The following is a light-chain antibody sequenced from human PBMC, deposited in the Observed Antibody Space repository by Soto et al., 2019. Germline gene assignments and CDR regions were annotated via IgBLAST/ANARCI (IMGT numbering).Light chain of an antibody. CDR3: QQSFFAPPT. V-gene: IGKV1-39*01. CDR1: QNVRSY. J-gene: IGKJ1*01. CDR2: EST. Sequence: DIHMTQSPSSLSASVGETIIITCRASQNVRSYLNWYQQKSGRAPNLLIYESTNLESGVPSRFSGDGFRTDFTLTISSLHPEDFATYYCQQSFFAPPTFGRGTKVEI.